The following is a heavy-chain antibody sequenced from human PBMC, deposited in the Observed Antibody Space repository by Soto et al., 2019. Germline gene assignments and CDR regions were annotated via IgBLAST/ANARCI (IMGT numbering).Heavy chain of an antibody. CDR1: GGSISSGGYY. CDR3: ARAYYDILTGPYGMDV. D-gene: IGHD3-9*01. CDR2: IYYSGST. V-gene: IGHV4-31*03. Sequence: QVQLQESGPGLVKPSQTLSLTCTVSGGSISSGGYYWSWIRQHPGKGLEWIGYIYYSGSTYYNPSLKSRVTISVDTSKNQFSLQLSSVTAADSAVYYCARAYYDILTGPYGMDVWGQGTTVTVSS. J-gene: IGHJ6*02.